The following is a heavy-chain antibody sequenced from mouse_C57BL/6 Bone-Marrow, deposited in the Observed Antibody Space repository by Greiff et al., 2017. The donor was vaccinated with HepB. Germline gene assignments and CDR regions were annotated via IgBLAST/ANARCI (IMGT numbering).Heavy chain of an antibody. V-gene: IGHV1-53*01. Sequence: QVQLQQSGTELVKPGASVKLSCKASGYTFTSYWMHWVKQRPGQGLEWIGNINPSNGGTNYNEKFKSKATLTVDKSSSTAYMQLSSLTSEDSAVYYCARSERTAQAGPEIAYWGQGTLVTVSA. J-gene: IGHJ3*01. CDR3: ARSERTAQAGPEIAY. CDR1: GYTFTSYW. CDR2: INPSNGGT. D-gene: IGHD3-2*02.